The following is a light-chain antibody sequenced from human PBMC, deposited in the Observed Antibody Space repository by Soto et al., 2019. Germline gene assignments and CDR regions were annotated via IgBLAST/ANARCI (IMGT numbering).Light chain of an antibody. J-gene: IGLJ3*02. CDR3: ASWAVSLSGLV. V-gene: IGLV1-44*01. CDR2: NNY. Sequence: QSVLTQPPSVSGTPGQRVTISCSGSTSNIGSYTVSWYQHVPGTAPHLLIYNNYWRPSGVPDRFSGSKSGTSVSLAINGLQSEDEGDYYCASWAVSLSGLVFGGGTQLTVL. CDR1: TSNIGSYT.